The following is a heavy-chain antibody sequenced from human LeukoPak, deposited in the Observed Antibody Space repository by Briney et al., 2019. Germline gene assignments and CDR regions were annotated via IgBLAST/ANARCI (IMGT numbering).Heavy chain of an antibody. CDR1: GGSFSGYY. CDR3: ALTPNYYDSSGYRGTFDY. CDR2: INHSGST. Sequence: KPSETLSLTCAVYGGSFSGYYWSWIRQPPGKGLEWIGEINHSGSTNYNPSLKSRVTISVDTSKNQFSLKLSSVTAADTAVYYCALTPNYYDSSGYRGTFDYWGQGTLVTVSS. D-gene: IGHD3-22*01. J-gene: IGHJ4*02. V-gene: IGHV4-34*01.